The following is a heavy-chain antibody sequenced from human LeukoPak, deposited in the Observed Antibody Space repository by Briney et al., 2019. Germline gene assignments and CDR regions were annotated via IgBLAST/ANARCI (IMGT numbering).Heavy chain of an antibody. J-gene: IGHJ4*02. V-gene: IGHV3-30*03. CDR3: AREQDPYFDY. Sequence: GGSLRLSCAGSGFIFSNYDMHWVRQAPGKGLEWVAFISYDGSKEYYADSVKGRFTISRDNSKNTLYLQMNSLRAEDTAVYYCAREQDPYFDYWGQGTLVTVSS. CDR2: ISYDGSKE. CDR1: GFIFSNYD.